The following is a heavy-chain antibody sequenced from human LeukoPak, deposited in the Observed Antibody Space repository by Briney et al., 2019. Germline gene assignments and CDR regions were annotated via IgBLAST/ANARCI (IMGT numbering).Heavy chain of an antibody. CDR2: IKQDGSEK. CDR3: AREKEGYCSRTSCYLDYYYYYMDV. D-gene: IGHD2-2*01. CDR1: GFTFTTYW. J-gene: IGHJ6*03. Sequence: GGSLRLSCAASGFTFTTYWMTWVRQAPGKGLEWVANIKQDGSEKYYVDSVKGRFTISRDNAKNSLYLQMNSLRAEDTAVYYCAREKEGYCSRTSCYLDYYYYYMDVWGKGTTVTISS. V-gene: IGHV3-7*01.